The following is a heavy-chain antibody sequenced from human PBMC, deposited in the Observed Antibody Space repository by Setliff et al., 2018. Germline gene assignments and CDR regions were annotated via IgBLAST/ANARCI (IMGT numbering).Heavy chain of an antibody. D-gene: IGHD6-6*01. CDR1: GGTFTYYY. CDR3: ARGRNIAARLLDS. V-gene: IGHV4-34*01. J-gene: IGHJ4*02. CDR2: VTHTGTTGST. Sequence: SETLSLTCAASGGTFTYYYWTWIRQSPAKGLEWIGEVTHTGTTGSTKYNPSLKSRVTISIDTSRDQFSLKLISMIAADTAVYYCARGRNIAARLLDSWGQGTLVTVS.